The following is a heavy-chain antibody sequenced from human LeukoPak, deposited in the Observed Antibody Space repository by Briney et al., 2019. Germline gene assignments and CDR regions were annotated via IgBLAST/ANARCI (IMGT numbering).Heavy chain of an antibody. D-gene: IGHD6-19*01. Sequence: GGSLRLSCAASGFTFSSYGMHWVRQAPGKGLEWVAVIWYDGSNKYYADSVKGRFTISRDNSKNTLYLQMNSLRAEDTAVYYCARDSYSSGWYGGGYWGQGTLVTVPS. CDR2: IWYDGSNK. CDR1: GFTFSSYG. V-gene: IGHV3-33*01. J-gene: IGHJ4*02. CDR3: ARDSYSSGWYGGGY.